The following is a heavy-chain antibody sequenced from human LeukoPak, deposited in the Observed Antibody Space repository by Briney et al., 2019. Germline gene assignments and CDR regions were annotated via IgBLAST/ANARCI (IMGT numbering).Heavy chain of an antibody. CDR2: ISAYNGNT. D-gene: IGHD5-18*01. CDR3: ARLSPWSDGYGSDY. Sequence: ASVKLSCTPSGYTFTSYGISWVRQAPGQGLGWVGWISAYNGNTNYAQKIKGRVTMTTDSSPSTAYMELRSLRSDDSAVYYCARLSPWSDGYGSDYWGQGTLVTVSS. J-gene: IGHJ4*02. CDR1: GYTFTSYG. V-gene: IGHV1-18*01.